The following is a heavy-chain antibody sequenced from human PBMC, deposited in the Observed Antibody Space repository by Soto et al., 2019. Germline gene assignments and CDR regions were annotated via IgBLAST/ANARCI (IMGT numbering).Heavy chain of an antibody. CDR2: VYYSGST. V-gene: IGHV4-30-4*01. D-gene: IGHD4-17*01. J-gene: IGHJ3*01. Sequence: QVQLQESGPGLVKPSQTLSLTCTVSGGSICSGDFFWTWLRQPPGKGLEWIGYVYYSGSTYYNPSLKSRVTISVDTSKNQFSLNLSSVTAADTSVYYCARDGMTTVTTGSLWGQGTMFTVSS. CDR1: GGSICSGDFF. CDR3: ARDGMTTVTTGSL.